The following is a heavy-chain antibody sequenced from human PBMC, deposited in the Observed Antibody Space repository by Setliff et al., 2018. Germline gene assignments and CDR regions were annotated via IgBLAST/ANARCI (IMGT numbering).Heavy chain of an antibody. D-gene: IGHD6-19*01. CDR1: GGSIDSGDYY. J-gene: IGHJ5*02. CDR2: IYFSGST. V-gene: IGHV4-30-4*08. Sequence: SETLSLTCTVSGGSIDSGDYYWNWIRQPPGKGLEWIGYIYFSGSTHYNPSLKSRVTLSLDTSKNQFSLKLNSVTAADTALYFCAREVAGTYHYFDPWGQGTLVTVSS. CDR3: AREVAGTYHYFDP.